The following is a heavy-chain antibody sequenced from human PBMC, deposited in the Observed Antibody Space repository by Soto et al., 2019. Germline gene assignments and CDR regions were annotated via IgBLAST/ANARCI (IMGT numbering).Heavy chain of an antibody. Sequence: SVTRSHTSTVAGGSIGIYYSSLLRQPPGKGLEWIGYIYYSGSTNYNPSLKSRVTISVATSKTQFPLKLSSVTAADTAVYYCARDRVWFGEYYGMDVWGQGTTVNVS. D-gene: IGHD3-10*01. CDR3: ARDRVWFGEYYGMDV. J-gene: IGHJ6*02. CDR2: IYYSGST. V-gene: IGHV4-59*01. CDR1: GGSIGIYY.